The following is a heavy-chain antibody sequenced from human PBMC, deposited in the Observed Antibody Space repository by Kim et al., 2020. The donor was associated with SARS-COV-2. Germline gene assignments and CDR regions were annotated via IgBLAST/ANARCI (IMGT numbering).Heavy chain of an antibody. CDR3: TPTTTPYYDYVWGSSPTPGY. Sequence: GGSLRLSCAASGFTFSNAWMSWVRQAPGKGLEWVGRIKSKTDGGTTDYAAPVKGRFTISSDDSKNTLYLQMNSLKTEDSAVYHCTPTTTPYYDYVWGSSPTPGYWGQGTLVTVSS. D-gene: IGHD3-16*01. V-gene: IGHV3-15*01. CDR2: IKSKTDGGTT. CDR1: GFTFSNAW. J-gene: IGHJ4*02.